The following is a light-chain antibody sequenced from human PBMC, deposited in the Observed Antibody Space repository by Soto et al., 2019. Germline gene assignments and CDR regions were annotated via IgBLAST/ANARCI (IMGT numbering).Light chain of an antibody. CDR1: QSVSSN. CDR2: GAS. Sequence: EIXXXXXPXTLSVSPGERATLSCRASQSVSSNLAWYQQKPGQAPRLLIYGASTRATGIPARFSGSGSGTEFTLTISSLQSEDFAVYYCQQYNNWPPWTFGQGTKVEIK. V-gene: IGKV3-15*01. CDR3: QQYNNWPPWT. J-gene: IGKJ1*01.